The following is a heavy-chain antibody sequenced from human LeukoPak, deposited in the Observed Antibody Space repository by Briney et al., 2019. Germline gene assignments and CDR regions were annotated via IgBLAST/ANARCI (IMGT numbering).Heavy chain of an antibody. CDR3: AKGTVEMATSH. CDR2: IKQDGSEK. V-gene: IGHV3-7*01. J-gene: IGHJ4*02. Sequence: GGSLRLSCAASGFTFSSYWMSWVRQAPGKGLEWVANIKQDGSEKYYVDSVKGRFTISRDNAKNSLYLQMNSLRAEDTAVYYCAKGTVEMATSHWGQGTLVTVSS. CDR1: GFTFSSYW. D-gene: IGHD5-24*01.